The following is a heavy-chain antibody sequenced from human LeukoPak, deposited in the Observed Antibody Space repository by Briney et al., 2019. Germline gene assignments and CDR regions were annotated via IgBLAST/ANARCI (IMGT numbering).Heavy chain of an antibody. J-gene: IGHJ6*03. D-gene: IGHD3-16*01. Sequence: HPGGSLRLSCVASGFTFRIYGFHWVRQARGKGLGWVTVTSYEGTNKYYADPVKGRFTVSRDNSKNTLYLQMNSLRAEDTSVYYCARVMEGGVNDFYFIDVWGKGTTVIVSS. CDR2: TSYEGTNK. V-gene: IGHV3-30*04. CDR3: ARVMEGGVNDFYFIDV. CDR1: GFTFRIYG.